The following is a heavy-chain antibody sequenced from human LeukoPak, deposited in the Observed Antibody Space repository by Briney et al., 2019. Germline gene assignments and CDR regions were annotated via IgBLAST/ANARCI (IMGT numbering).Heavy chain of an antibody. CDR1: GFTFSDYR. J-gene: IGHJ4*02. D-gene: IGHD3-10*01. V-gene: IGHV3-74*01. CDR2: INTDGSIT. Sequence: KSGGSLRLSCAASGFTFSDYRIHWVRQAPGKGLVWVSRINTDGSITNYADSVKGRFSISRDNAKNTLYLQMSSLRAEDTAVYYCARDRGPRTGFMVREAYDYWGQGTLVTVSS. CDR3: ARDRGPRTGFMVREAYDY.